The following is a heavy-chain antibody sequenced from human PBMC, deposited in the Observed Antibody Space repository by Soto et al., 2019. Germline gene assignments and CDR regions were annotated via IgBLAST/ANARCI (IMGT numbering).Heavy chain of an antibody. J-gene: IGHJ5*02. D-gene: IGHD1-26*01. CDR3: ARVGYSGSYWGQQFYNWFDP. V-gene: IGHV1-2*04. CDR1: GYTFTGYY. Sequence: GASVKVSCKASGYTFTGYYMHWVRQAPGQGLEWMGWINPNSGGTNYAQKFQGWVTMTRDTSISTAYMELSRLRSDDTAVYYCARVGYSGSYWGQQFYNWFDPWGQGTLVPVSS. CDR2: INPNSGGT.